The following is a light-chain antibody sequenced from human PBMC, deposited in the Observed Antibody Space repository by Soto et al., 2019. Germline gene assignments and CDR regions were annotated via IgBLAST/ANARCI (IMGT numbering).Light chain of an antibody. CDR2: GAS. V-gene: IGKV3-20*01. CDR3: HQYDSSPPT. Sequence: EIVLTQSPGTLSLSPGERATLSCRVSQSVSSSYLAWYQQKPGQAPRLLIYGASSRATGIPDRFSGSGSGTDFTLTISRLEPEDFAVYYCHQYDSSPPTFGGGTKVEIK. J-gene: IGKJ4*01. CDR1: QSVSSSY.